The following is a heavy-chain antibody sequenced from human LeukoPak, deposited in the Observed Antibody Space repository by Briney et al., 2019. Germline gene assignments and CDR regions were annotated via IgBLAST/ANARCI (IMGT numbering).Heavy chain of an antibody. CDR2: IRYDGSNK. CDR1: GFTFSSHG. D-gene: IGHD3-3*01. CDR3: AKNYYDFWSGPSPFDP. J-gene: IGHJ5*02. V-gene: IGHV3-30*02. Sequence: PGGSLRLSCAASGFTFSSHGMHWVRQAPGKGLEWVAFIRYDGSNKYYGDSVKGRFTISRDNSKNTVYLQMNSLRAEDTAVYYCAKNYYDFWSGPSPFDPWGQGTLVTVSS.